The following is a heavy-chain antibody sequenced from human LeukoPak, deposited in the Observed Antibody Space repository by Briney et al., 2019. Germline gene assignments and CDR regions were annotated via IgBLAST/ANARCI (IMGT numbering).Heavy chain of an antibody. V-gene: IGHV4-61*01. Sequence: SETLSLTCTVSGGSVSSGSYYWSWIRQPPGKGLEWIGYIYYSGSTNYNPSLKSRVTISVDTPKNQFSLKLSSVTAADTAVYYCARDLGWYAYFDYWGQGTLVTVSS. D-gene: IGHD6-19*01. J-gene: IGHJ4*02. CDR3: ARDLGWYAYFDY. CDR2: IYYSGST. CDR1: GGSVSSGSYY.